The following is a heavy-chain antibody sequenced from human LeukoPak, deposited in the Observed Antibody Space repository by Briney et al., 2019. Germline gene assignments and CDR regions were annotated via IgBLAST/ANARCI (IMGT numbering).Heavy chain of an antibody. Sequence: GGSLRLSCAAAGFTFSSYWMTWARQAPGKGLEWVASIKEDGSENYYVDSVKGRFTISRDNAKNSLYLQMSSLRVEDTAVYCCSRGGGSSESWGQGTLVTVSS. CDR2: IKEDGSEN. J-gene: IGHJ5*02. D-gene: IGHD1-26*01. V-gene: IGHV3-7*05. CDR3: SRGGGSSES. CDR1: GFTFSSYW.